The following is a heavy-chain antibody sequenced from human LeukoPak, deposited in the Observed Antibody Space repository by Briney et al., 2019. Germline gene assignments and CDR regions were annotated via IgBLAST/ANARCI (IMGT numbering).Heavy chain of an antibody. CDR3: AKSYGSGSYFAFDI. CDR2: MNPNSGNT. V-gene: IGHV1-8*03. CDR1: GYTFTSYD. Sequence: ASVKVSCKASGYTFTSYDINWVRQATGQGLEWMGWMNPNSGNTGYAQKFQGRVTITRNTSISTAYMELSSLRSEDTAVYYCAKSYGSGSYFAFDIWGQGTMVTASS. D-gene: IGHD3-10*01. J-gene: IGHJ3*02.